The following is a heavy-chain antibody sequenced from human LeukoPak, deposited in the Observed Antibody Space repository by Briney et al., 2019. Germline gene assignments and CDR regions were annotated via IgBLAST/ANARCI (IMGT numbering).Heavy chain of an antibody. CDR1: GYPISSGYY. J-gene: IGHJ5*02. V-gene: IGHV4-38-2*02. D-gene: IGHD3-9*01. CDR3: ARDLGYYDILTGYGWFDP. CDR2: IYHSGST. Sequence: SETLSLTCTVSGYPISSGYYWGWIRQPPGKGLEWIGSIYHSGSTYYNPSLKSRVTISVDTSKNQFSLKLSSVTAADTAVYYCARDLGYYDILTGYGWFDPWGQGTLVTVSS.